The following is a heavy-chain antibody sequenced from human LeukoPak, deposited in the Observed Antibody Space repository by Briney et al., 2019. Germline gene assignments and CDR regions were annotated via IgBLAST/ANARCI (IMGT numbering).Heavy chain of an antibody. CDR3: ARTAARRFDY. CDR1: GYTFPSYF. J-gene: IGHJ4*02. Sequence: ASVTVSCRASGYTFPSYFMHWVRQAPGQGLEWMGIINPTGGSTTYAQKFQGRVTMTRDTSTSTVYMELSSLRSDDTAVYYCARTAARRFDYWGQGTLVTVSS. V-gene: IGHV1-46*01. CDR2: INPTGGST. D-gene: IGHD6-6*01.